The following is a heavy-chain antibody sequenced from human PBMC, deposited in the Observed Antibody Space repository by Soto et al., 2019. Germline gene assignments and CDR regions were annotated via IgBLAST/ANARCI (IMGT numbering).Heavy chain of an antibody. J-gene: IGHJ3*02. Sequence: GGSLRLSCAASGFTFSDYYMSWIRQAPGKGLEWVSYISSSGSTIYYADSVKGRFTISRDNAKNSLYLQMNSLRAEDTAVYYCARDLYWSQHDAFDIWGQGTMVTVSS. CDR2: ISSSGSTI. CDR1: GFTFSDYY. CDR3: ARDLYWSQHDAFDI. D-gene: IGHD2-15*01. V-gene: IGHV3-11*01.